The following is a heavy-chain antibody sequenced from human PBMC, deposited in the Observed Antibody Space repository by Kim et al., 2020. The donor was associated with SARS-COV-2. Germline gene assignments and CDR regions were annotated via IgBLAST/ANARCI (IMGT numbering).Heavy chain of an antibody. CDR1: GGTLDNYA. Sequence: SVKVSCKAPGGTLDNYAISWVRQAPGQGLEWMGGIIPVLGTPNYAQKFQGRITIIADESPNTVYMELTRLTSEDTAVYFCARDSGSGFCSGGSCYSTHHYGLDVWGQGTTVIVSS. CDR2: IIPVLGTP. CDR3: ARDSGSGFCSGGSCYSTHHYGLDV. J-gene: IGHJ6*02. D-gene: IGHD2-15*01. V-gene: IGHV1-69*13.